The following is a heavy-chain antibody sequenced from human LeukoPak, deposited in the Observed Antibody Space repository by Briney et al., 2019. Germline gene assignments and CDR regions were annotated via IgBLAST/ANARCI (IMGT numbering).Heavy chain of an antibody. CDR2: INHSGST. CDR3: ARAPTVTTLTSFDY. CDR1: GGSFSGYY. V-gene: IGHV4-34*01. Sequence: SETLSLTCAVHGGSFSGYYWSWIRQPPGKGLEWIGEINHSGSTNYNPSLKSRVTISVDTSKNQFSLKLSSVTAADTAVYYCARAPTVTTLTSFDYWGQGTLVTVSS. D-gene: IGHD4-17*01. J-gene: IGHJ4*02.